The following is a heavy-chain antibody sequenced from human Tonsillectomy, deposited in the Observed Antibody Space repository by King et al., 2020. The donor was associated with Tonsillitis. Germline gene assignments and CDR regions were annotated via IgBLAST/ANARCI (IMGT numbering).Heavy chain of an antibody. CDR2: LYSGGST. CDR1: GFTVSSNY. J-gene: IGHJ4*02. Sequence: VQLVESGGGLIQPGGSLRLSCAASGFTVSSNYMSWVRQAPGKGLEWVSVLYSGGSTYYADSVKGRFTISRDNSKNTLYLQMNSLRAGDTAVYYWARGRGYSGYHFDYWGQGTLVTVSS. D-gene: IGHD5-12*01. V-gene: IGHV3-53*01. CDR3: ARGRGYSGYHFDY.